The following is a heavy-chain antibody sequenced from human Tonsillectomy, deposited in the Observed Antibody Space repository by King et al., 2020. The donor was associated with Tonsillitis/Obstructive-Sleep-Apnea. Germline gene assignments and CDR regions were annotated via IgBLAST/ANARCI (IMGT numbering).Heavy chain of an antibody. J-gene: IGHJ4*02. D-gene: IGHD5-12*01. V-gene: IGHV3-21*01. Sequence: VQLVESGGGLVKPGGSLRLSCVASGFTFSSYNMNWVRQAPGKGLEWVSSISSSSSYIYYADSVKGRFTISRDNAKNSLYLQMNSLRAEDTAVYYCARGGFSGYGTDFWGQGTLVTVSS. CDR2: ISSSSSYI. CDR3: ARGGFSGYGTDF. CDR1: GFTFSSYN.